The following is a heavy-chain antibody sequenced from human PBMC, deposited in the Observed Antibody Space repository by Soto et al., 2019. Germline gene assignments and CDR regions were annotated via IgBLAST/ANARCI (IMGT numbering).Heavy chain of an antibody. CDR2: ISAYNGNT. CDR3: ARGQGVGLMVYAPHGGMDV. CDR1: GYTFTIYG. J-gene: IGHJ6*02. V-gene: IGHV1-18*01. D-gene: IGHD2-8*01. Sequence: ASVKVSCTASGYTFTIYGISWVRQAPGQGLEWMGWISAYNGNTNYAQKLQGRVTMTTDTSTSTAYMELRSLRSDDTAVYYCARGQGVGLMVYAPHGGMDVWGQGTTVTVSS.